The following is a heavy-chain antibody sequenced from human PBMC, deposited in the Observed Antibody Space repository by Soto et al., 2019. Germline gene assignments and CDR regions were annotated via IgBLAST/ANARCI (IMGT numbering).Heavy chain of an antibody. D-gene: IGHD2-8*01. CDR2: IIPIFGTA. J-gene: IGHJ4*02. CDR3: ATDGDCTNGVCPAYYFDY. V-gene: IGHV1-69*12. Sequence: QVQLVQSGAEVKKPGSSVKVSCKASGGTFSSYAISWVRQAPGQGLEWMGGIIPIFGTANYAQKFQGRVTMSAYXSTSTAYMELSSLRSEDTAVYYCATDGDCTNGVCPAYYFDYWGQGTLVTVSS. CDR1: GGTFSSYA.